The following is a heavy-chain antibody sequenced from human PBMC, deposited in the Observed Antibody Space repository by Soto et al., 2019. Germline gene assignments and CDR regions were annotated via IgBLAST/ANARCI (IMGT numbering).Heavy chain of an antibody. D-gene: IGHD2-15*01. V-gene: IGHV2-5*01. Sequence: QITXKESGPTLVKPTQTLTLTCTFSGFSLNTRAVGVGWIRQPPGKALEWLALINWNDDERYSPSLKDRLTITKDTSRNHVVLTMTNVDPVDTATYYCAHRHDLGGFDIWGQGTTVTVSS. CDR3: AHRHDLGGFDI. CDR2: INWNDDE. CDR1: GFSLNTRAVG. J-gene: IGHJ3*02.